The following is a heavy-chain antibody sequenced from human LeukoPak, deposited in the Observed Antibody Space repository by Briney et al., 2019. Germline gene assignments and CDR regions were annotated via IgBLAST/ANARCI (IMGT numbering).Heavy chain of an antibody. J-gene: IGHJ6*03. CDR2: ISSSGSTI. CDR3: ARAVVPAAILDYYYYYMDV. Sequence: PGGSLRLSCAASGFTFSDYYMSWIRQAPGKGLELVSYISSSGSTIYYADSVKGRFTISRDSAKNSLYLQMNSLRAEDTAVYYCARAVVPAAILDYYYYYMDVWGKGTTVTVSS. D-gene: IGHD2-2*02. CDR1: GFTFSDYY. V-gene: IGHV3-11*04.